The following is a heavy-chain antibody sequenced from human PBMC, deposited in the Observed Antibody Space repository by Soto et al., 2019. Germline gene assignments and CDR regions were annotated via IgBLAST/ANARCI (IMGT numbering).Heavy chain of an antibody. CDR3: ARDTAGYSYGTYDYYGMDV. J-gene: IGHJ6*02. V-gene: IGHV4-61*01. Sequence: QVQLQESGPGLVKPSETLSLTCTVSGGSVSSGSYYWSWIRQPPGKGLEWIGHIYSSGSTNYNPSLTSRVTISVDTSKNQCSLKLSSVTAADTAVYYCARDTAGYSYGTYDYYGMDVWGQGTTVTVSS. CDR2: IYSSGST. D-gene: IGHD5-18*01. CDR1: GGSVSSGSYY.